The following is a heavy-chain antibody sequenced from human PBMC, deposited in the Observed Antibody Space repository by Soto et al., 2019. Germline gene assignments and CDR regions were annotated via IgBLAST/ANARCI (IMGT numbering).Heavy chain of an antibody. D-gene: IGHD3-10*01. Sequence: GGSLRLSCVASGITFVSRAMSWVRQAPGEGLEWVSTITDTGGDTKYSDSVRGRFTMSRDNSKKTLYLQMNNLGVEDSALYYCARGSTDSYPGSRIFDFWGRGTLVTVSS. CDR3: ARGSTDSYPGSRIFDF. V-gene: IGHV3-23*01. J-gene: IGHJ4*02. CDR1: GITFVSRA. CDR2: ITDTGGDT.